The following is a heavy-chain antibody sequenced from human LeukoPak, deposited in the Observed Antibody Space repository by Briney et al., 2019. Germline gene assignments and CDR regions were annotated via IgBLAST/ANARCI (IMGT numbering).Heavy chain of an antibody. D-gene: IGHD7-27*01. Sequence: PGGSLRLSCAASGFTVSSNYMSWVRQAPGKGLEWVSVIYSGGSTYYADSVKGRFTISRDNSKNTLYLQMNSLSPEDTAVYYCAKDLALGPDYFDYWGQGTLVTVSP. CDR3: AKDLALGPDYFDY. J-gene: IGHJ4*02. V-gene: IGHV3-53*05. CDR1: GFTVSSNY. CDR2: IYSGGST.